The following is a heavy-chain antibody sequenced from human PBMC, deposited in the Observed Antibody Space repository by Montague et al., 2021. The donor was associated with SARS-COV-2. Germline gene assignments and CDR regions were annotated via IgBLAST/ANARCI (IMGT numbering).Heavy chain of an antibody. J-gene: IGHJ6*02. CDR3: ARWAALIYYYGLDV. CDR2: IYYNGST. Sequence: TLSLTCTVSGATITSGSYYWTCIRQPPGKGLECIGNIYYNGSTYYNPSLKSRRTMSVDMSKNQFSLKLRSVTAADTAMYYCARWAALIYYYGLDVWGRGTTVTVSS. CDR1: GATITSGSYY. V-gene: IGHV4-31*03. D-gene: IGHD3-10*01.